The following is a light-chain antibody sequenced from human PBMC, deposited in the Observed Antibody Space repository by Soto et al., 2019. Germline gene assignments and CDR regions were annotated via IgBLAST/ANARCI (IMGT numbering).Light chain of an antibody. CDR2: DVT. V-gene: IGLV2-14*01. CDR3: TSYTSSSTTV. J-gene: IGLJ1*01. CDR1: GSDVGGYNS. Sequence: QSVLTQPASVSGSPGQSITISCTGTGSDVGGYNSVSWYRQYPGKAPKLIIFDVTDRPSGISTRFSGSKSGNTASLTISGLQAEDEAVFYCTSYTSSSTTVFGTGTKLTVL.